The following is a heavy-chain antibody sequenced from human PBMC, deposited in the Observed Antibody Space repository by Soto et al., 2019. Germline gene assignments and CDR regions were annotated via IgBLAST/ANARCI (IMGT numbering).Heavy chain of an antibody. J-gene: IGHJ5*02. Sequence: SETLSLTCAVYGGSFSGYYWSWIRQPPGKGLEWIWEINHSGSTNYNPSLKSRVTISVDTSKNQFSLKLSSVTAADTAVYYCARGTIAAVLFWGYSWFDTWGQGTLVTVSS. CDR1: GGSFSGYY. D-gene: IGHD2-15*01. V-gene: IGHV4-34*01. CDR3: ARGTIAAVLFWGYSWFDT. CDR2: INHSGST.